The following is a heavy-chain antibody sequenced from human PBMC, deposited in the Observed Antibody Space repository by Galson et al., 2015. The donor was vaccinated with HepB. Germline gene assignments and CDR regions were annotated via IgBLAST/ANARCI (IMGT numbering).Heavy chain of an antibody. CDR1: TLILTKYA. CDR3: AKNSGDYVYDPFDL. V-gene: IGHV3-23*01. D-gene: IGHD4-17*01. J-gene: IGHJ4*02. Sequence: SLRLSCAASTLILTKYAMTWVRQAPGKGLEWVSVVSANGATTHYADSVRGRFTIFRDNSKNTLYLQMSSLRLEDTAVYFCAKNSGDYVYDPFDLWGQGTLVTVSS. CDR2: VSANGATT.